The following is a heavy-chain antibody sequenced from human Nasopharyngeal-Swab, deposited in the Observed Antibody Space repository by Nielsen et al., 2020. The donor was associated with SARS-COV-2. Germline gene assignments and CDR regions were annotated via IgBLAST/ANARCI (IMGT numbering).Heavy chain of an antibody. J-gene: IGHJ4*02. Sequence: GPTLVKPTQTPTLTCTFSGFSLSTSGKWVSWNRQPPGKALEWLALIDWDDDKYYSTSLKTRLTISKDTSKNQVVLTMTNMDPVDTATYYCARISYDILTGYYVGFDYWGQGTLVTVSS. CDR2: IDWDDDK. CDR3: ARISYDILTGYYVGFDY. V-gene: IGHV2-70*01. D-gene: IGHD3-9*01. CDR1: GFSLSTSGKW.